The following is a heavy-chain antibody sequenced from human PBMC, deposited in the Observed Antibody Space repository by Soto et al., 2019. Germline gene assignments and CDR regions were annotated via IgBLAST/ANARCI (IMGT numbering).Heavy chain of an antibody. Sequence: SETLSLTCTVSGGSIRDYFWTWIRQPPGKGLEWIGYIYYSGRTNYNPSLKSRVTISVDTSKNQFSLKLSSVTAADTAVYYCARDPDYDILTGYSSGWFDPWGQGTLVTVSS. CDR1: GGSIRDYF. CDR2: IYYSGRT. V-gene: IGHV4-59*12. D-gene: IGHD3-9*01. J-gene: IGHJ5*02. CDR3: ARDPDYDILTGYSSGWFDP.